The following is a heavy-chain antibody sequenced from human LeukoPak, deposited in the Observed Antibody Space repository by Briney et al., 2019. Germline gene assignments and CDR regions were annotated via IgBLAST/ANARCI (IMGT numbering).Heavy chain of an antibody. J-gene: IGHJ3*02. CDR3: ARGISVAFDI. CDR1: GLTLSDHH. D-gene: IGHD1-14*01. V-gene: IGHV3-11*06. CDR2: ISSSSSYI. Sequence: PGGSLRLSCAASGLTLSDHHMSWIRQAPGKGLEWVSSISSSSSYIYYADSVKGRFTISRDNAKNSLYLQMNSLRAEDTAVYYCARGISVAFDIWGQGTMVTVSS.